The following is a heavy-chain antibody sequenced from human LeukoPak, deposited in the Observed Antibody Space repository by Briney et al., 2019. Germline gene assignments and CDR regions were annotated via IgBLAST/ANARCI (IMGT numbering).Heavy chain of an antibody. CDR1: GYSFTDYY. Sequence: ASVKVSCKASGYSFTDYYIHWVRQAPGQGLEWMGWINTNSGATNYAQNFQGRVTMTRDTSISTAYMELSSLRSDDTALYYCTKPQPGAFEVWGQGTMVTVSS. D-gene: IGHD2-2*01. CDR3: TKPQPGAFEV. V-gene: IGHV1-2*02. J-gene: IGHJ3*01. CDR2: INTNSGAT.